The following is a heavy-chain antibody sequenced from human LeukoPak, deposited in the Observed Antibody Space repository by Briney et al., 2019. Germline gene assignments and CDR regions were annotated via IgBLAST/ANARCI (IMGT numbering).Heavy chain of an antibody. CDR2: INPNSGGT. D-gene: IGHD3-10*01. CDR1: GYTFTGYY. J-gene: IGHJ4*02. V-gene: IGHV1-2*06. Sequence: GASVKVSCKASGYTFTGYYMHWVRQAPGQGLEWMGRINPNSGGTNYAQKFRGRVTMTRDTSISTAYMELSRLSSDDTAVYYCARSSLYGSGSYHNDYWGQGTLATVSS. CDR3: ARSSLYGSGSYHNDY.